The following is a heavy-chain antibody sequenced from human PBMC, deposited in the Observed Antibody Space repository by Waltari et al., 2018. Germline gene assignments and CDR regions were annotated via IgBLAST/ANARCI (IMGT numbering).Heavy chain of an antibody. Sequence: EVQLVQSGAEVKKPGATVKISCKVSGYTFTDYYMHWVQQAPGKGLEWMGLVDPEDGETRYAEKFQGMVTITADTSTDTAYMELSSLRSEDTAVYYCASSPPPLVGATPFDYWGQGTLVTVSS. D-gene: IGHD1-26*01. CDR3: ASSPPPLVGATPFDY. CDR1: GYTFTDYY. V-gene: IGHV1-69-2*01. CDR2: VDPEDGET. J-gene: IGHJ4*02.